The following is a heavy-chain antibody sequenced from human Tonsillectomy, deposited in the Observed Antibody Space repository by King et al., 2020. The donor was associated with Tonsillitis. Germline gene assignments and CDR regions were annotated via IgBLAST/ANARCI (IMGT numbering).Heavy chain of an antibody. CDR2: IYYSGST. CDR3: VTYSYCSRYFAF. V-gene: IGHV4-31*03. D-gene: IGHD5-18*01. J-gene: IGHJ4*02. Sequence: VQLQESGPGLVKPSQTLSLTCTVSGGSISSGAYYWTWIRQHPGKGLEWIGYIYYSGSTYYNPSLKSRVTISVDMSKNHFSLKLCSVTAADTSVYYCVTYSYCSRYFAFWGQGTLVTVSS. CDR1: GGSISSGAYY.